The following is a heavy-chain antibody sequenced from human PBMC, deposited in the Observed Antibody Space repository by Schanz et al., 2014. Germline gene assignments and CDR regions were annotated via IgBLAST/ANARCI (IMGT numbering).Heavy chain of an antibody. J-gene: IGHJ5*02. D-gene: IGHD1-1*01. CDR1: GITFSSHS. Sequence: EVQLVESGGGLVKPGGSLRLSCAASGITFSSHSFNWVRQAPGKGLEWISYITYNGGTIYYADSVKGRFTISRDNSKNTLFLQMNSLRAEDTAVYYCTRDVRLDRRGNWFDPWGQGTLVTVSS. CDR2: ITYNGGTI. V-gene: IGHV3-48*01. CDR3: TRDVRLDRRGNWFDP.